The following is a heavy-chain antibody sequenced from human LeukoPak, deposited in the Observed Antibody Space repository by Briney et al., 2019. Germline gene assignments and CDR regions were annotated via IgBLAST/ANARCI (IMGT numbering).Heavy chain of an antibody. V-gene: IGHV4-39*01. Sequence: SGTLSLTCTVSGGSISSSNYCWGWIRQPPGKGLEWIGTFCYSGSTYYNPSLKSRVTISVDTSKNQFSLKLSSVTAADTAVYYCARHLAPDFWTYDYWGQGTLVTVSS. J-gene: IGHJ4*02. CDR1: GGSISSSNYC. D-gene: IGHD3-3*01. CDR2: FCYSGST. CDR3: ARHLAPDFWTYDY.